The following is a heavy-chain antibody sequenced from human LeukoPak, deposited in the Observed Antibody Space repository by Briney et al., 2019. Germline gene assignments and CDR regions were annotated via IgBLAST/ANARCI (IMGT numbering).Heavy chain of an antibody. V-gene: IGHV1-2*02. CDR1: GYTFTGYY. Sequence: ASVKVSCKASGYTFTGYYMHWVRQAPGQGLEWMGWINPNSGGTNYAQKFQGRVTMTRDTSISTAYMELSRLRSDDTAVYYCARGRQYYDILTGSDAFDIWGQGTMVTVSS. D-gene: IGHD3-9*01. CDR2: INPNSGGT. J-gene: IGHJ3*02. CDR3: ARGRQYYDILTGSDAFDI.